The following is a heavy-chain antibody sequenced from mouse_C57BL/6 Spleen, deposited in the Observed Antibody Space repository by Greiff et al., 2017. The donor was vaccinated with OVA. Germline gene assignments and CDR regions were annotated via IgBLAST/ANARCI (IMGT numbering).Heavy chain of an antibody. V-gene: IGHV1-59*01. CDR1: GYTFTSYW. D-gene: IGHD1-1*01. Sequence: QVQLQQPGAELVRPGTSVKLSCKASGYTFTSYWMHWVKQRPGQGLEWIGVIDPSDSYTNYNQKFKGKATLTVDTSSSTAYMQLSSLTSEDSAVYYCARTTDGSSYEYFDVWGTGTTVTVSS. CDR3: ARTTDGSSYEYFDV. J-gene: IGHJ1*03. CDR2: IDPSDSYT.